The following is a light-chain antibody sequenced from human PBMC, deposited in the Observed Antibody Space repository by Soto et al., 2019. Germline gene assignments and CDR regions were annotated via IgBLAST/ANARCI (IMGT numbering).Light chain of an antibody. CDR3: QQYNTYST. CDR2: DAS. J-gene: IGKJ5*01. CDR1: QNIRNL. Sequence: DIQLTQSPSTLSAAVGDSVTITCRASQNIRNLLAWYQQKPGKAPKPLIYDASTLKTGVPSRFSGSGSGSEFNFTITGLQPDDFATYFCQQYNTYSTFCQGTRLDIK. V-gene: IGKV1-5*01.